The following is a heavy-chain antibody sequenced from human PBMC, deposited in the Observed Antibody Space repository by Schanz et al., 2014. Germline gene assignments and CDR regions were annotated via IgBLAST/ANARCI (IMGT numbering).Heavy chain of an antibody. D-gene: IGHD6-19*01. CDR3: AKDHPSSGWPAFDV. V-gene: IGHV3-23*01. J-gene: IGHJ4*02. CDR2: ITRQGTT. CDR1: GFNFKAYA. Sequence: EAQLLESGGGLVQPGGSLRLSCAASGFNFKAYAMNWVRQAPGRGLEWVSGITRQGTTYYADFVKGRFSISRDLSSNTLYLQMNSLRADDSAIYYCAKDHPSSGWPAFDVWGQGTQVTVSP.